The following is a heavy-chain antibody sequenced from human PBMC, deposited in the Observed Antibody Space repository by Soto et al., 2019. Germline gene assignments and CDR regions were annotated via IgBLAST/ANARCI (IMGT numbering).Heavy chain of an antibody. Sequence: EVQLLESGGGLVQPGGSLRLSCAASGFTFSSYAMSWVRQAPGKGLEWVSAISGSGGSTYYADSVKGRFTISGDNSKNTMYLQMNSLRAEDTSVYYCAKLWELRNDNCFDYWGQGTLVTVSS. J-gene: IGHJ4*02. V-gene: IGHV3-23*01. CDR2: ISGSGGST. D-gene: IGHD1-26*01. CDR1: GFTFSSYA. CDR3: AKLWELRNDNCFDY.